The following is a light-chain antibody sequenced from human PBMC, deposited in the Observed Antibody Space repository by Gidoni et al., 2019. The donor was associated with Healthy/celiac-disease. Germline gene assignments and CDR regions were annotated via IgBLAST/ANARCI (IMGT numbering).Light chain of an antibody. J-gene: IGKJ4*01. CDR3: QQLLT. V-gene: IGKV1-9*01. CDR2: AAS. Sequence: DIQLTQSPSFLSASVGDRVTITCWASQGISSYLAWYQQKPGKAPKLLTYAASTLQSVVPSRFSGSGSVTEFSLTLTSLQPENFATYYCQQLLTFGGGTKVEIK. CDR1: QGISSY.